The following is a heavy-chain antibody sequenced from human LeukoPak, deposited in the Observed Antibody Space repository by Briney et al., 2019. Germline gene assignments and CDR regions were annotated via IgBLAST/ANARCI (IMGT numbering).Heavy chain of an antibody. Sequence: ASVKVSCKASGYAFTSYYMHWVRQAPGQGLEWMGIINPSGGSTSYAQKFQGRVTMTRDTSTSTVYMELSSLRSEDTAVYYCAKLAIAAAGIYAFDIWGQGTMVTVSS. D-gene: IGHD6-13*01. CDR2: INPSGGST. J-gene: IGHJ3*02. CDR1: GYAFTSYY. V-gene: IGHV1-46*01. CDR3: AKLAIAAAGIYAFDI.